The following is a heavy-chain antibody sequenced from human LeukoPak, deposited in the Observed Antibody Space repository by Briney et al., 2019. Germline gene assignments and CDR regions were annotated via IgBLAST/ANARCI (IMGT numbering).Heavy chain of an antibody. V-gene: IGHV5-51*01. CDR3: ARRYSGRSGAFDI. Sequence: GESLKISCKASGYTFTSYWIGWVRQMPGKGLEWMGIIYSGDSDTRYSPSFQGQVTISADKSISTAYLQWSSLKASDTAMCYCARRYSGRSGAFDIWGQGTMVTVSS. CDR2: IYSGDSDT. J-gene: IGHJ3*02. D-gene: IGHD1-26*01. CDR1: GYTFTSYW.